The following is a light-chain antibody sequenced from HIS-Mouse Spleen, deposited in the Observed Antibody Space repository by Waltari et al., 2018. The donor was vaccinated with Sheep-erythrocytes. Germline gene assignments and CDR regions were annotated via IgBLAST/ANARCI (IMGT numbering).Light chain of an antibody. CDR3: CSYAGSSTPWV. CDR1: SSYGGCYNL. CDR2: EGS. V-gene: IGLV2-23*01. J-gene: IGLJ3*02. Sequence: QSALTQPASVSGSPGQSITISCTGTSSYGGCYNLVPWYQRHPGKAPKLMIYEGSKRPSGVSNRFSGSKSGNTASLTISGLQAEDEADYYCCSYAGSSTPWVFGGGTKLTVL.